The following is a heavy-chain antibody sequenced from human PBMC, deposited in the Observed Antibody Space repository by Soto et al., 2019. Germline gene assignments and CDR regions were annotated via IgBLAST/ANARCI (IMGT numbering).Heavy chain of an antibody. J-gene: IGHJ4*02. Sequence: QVQLQQWGAGLLKPSETLSLTCAVYGGSFSGYYWTWIRQPPGTGLEWIGEINHSVSTNYNPSLKNRVTISVDTSKNQCSLKLTSVTAADTAVYYCARDKITGLFDYWGQGTLGTVSS. D-gene: IGHD2-8*02. V-gene: IGHV4-34*01. CDR3: ARDKITGLFDY. CDR1: GGSFSGYY. CDR2: INHSVST.